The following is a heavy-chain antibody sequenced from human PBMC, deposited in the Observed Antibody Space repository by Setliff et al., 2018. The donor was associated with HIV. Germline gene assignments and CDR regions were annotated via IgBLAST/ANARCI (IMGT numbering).Heavy chain of an antibody. Sequence: GGSLRLSCAASGFTFRIYSMNWVRQAPGKGLEWVSSISGSRTYYADSVKGRFTISRDNSKNTLYLQMNSLRAEDTAVYYCAKDDPSVYWGQGTLVTVSS. J-gene: IGHJ4*02. CDR3: AKDDPSVY. CDR2: ISGSRT. V-gene: IGHV3-21*04. CDR1: GFTFRIYS.